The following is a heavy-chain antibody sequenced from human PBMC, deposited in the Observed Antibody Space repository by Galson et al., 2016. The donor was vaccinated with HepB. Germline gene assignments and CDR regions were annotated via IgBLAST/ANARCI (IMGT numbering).Heavy chain of an antibody. CDR1: GFTFSDYG. CDR2: ISYDGSSN. V-gene: IGHV3-30*18. J-gene: IGHJ4*02. CDR3: AKAGSRYCSGARCPSSDF. Sequence: SLRLSCAASGFTFSDYGMHWVRQAPGKGLEWVAVISYDGSSNYYADSVKGRFTISRDNSMNTLYLQMDSLRTEDMAIYYCAKAGSRYCSGARCPSSDFWGQGTLVTASS. D-gene: IGHD2-15*01.